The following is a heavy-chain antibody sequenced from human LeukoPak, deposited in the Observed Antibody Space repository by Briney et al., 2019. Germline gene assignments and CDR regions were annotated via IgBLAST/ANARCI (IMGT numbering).Heavy chain of an antibody. Sequence: PSETLSLTCTVSGGSISSYYWSWIRQPPGKGLEWIGYIYYSGSTNYNPSLKSRVTISVDTSKNQFSLKLSSMTAADTAVYYCASRQLRAGYSGTPVDYWGQGTLVTVSS. J-gene: IGHJ4*02. V-gene: IGHV4-59*08. CDR2: IYYSGST. CDR3: ASRQLRAGYSGTPVDY. D-gene: IGHD5-12*01. CDR1: GGSISSYY.